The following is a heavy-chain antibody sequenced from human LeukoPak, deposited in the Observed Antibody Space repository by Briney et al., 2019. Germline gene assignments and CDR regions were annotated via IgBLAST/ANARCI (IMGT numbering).Heavy chain of an antibody. CDR2: IWYDAKTK. CDR3: ARDITGSDSYYGLDA. J-gene: IGHJ6*02. Sequence: GGSLRLSCAASGFTFSAYGIHWVRQAPGKGLEWVAVIWYDAKTKYYEDSIKGRFTISRDNSKNTLYLQMSSLRAEDTAIYYCARDITGSDSYYGLDAWGQGTAVTVSS. V-gene: IGHV3-33*01. D-gene: IGHD1-20*01. CDR1: GFTFSAYG.